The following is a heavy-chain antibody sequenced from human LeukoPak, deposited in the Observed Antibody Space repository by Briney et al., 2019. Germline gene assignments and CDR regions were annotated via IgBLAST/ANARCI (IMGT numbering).Heavy chain of an antibody. CDR2: ISSGGSYI. CDR1: GFTFSNYN. V-gene: IGHV3-21*01. CDR3: ARRADMDAFDI. Sequence: GGSLRLSSAASGFTFSNYNMNWVRQAPGKGLEWVSSISSGGSYIYYADSVKGRFTISRDNAKNSLYLQMNSLRAEDTAVYYCARRADMDAFDIWGQGTMVTVSS. J-gene: IGHJ3*02.